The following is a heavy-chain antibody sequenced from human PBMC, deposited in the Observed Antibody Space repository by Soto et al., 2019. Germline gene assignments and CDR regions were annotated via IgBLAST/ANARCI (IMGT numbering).Heavy chain of an antibody. J-gene: IGHJ4*02. CDR2: IIPIFGTA. D-gene: IGHD3-3*01. CDR3: AGVPTYCDFWSGSYYFDY. Sequence: QVQLVQSGAEVKKPGSSVKVSCKASGGTFSSYAISWVRQAPGQGLEWMGGIIPIFGTANYAQKFQGRVTITADESTSTAYMELSSLRSEDTAVYYCAGVPTYCDFWSGSYYFDYWGQGTLVTVSS. CDR1: GGTFSSYA. V-gene: IGHV1-69*01.